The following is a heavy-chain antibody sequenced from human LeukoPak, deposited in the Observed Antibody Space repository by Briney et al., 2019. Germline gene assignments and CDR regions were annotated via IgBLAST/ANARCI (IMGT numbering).Heavy chain of an antibody. J-gene: IGHJ5*02. CDR1: GFTSSGHG. CDR2: ISGSGGNT. D-gene: IGHD3-16*01. Sequence: GGSLRLSCAASGFTSSGHGMNWVRQAPGKGLEWVSGISGSGGNTYYADSVKGRFTISRDNSKNTLYLQMNSLRAEDTAVYYCAKDDNYIRFLSWGQGTLVTVSS. CDR3: AKDDNYIRFLS. V-gene: IGHV3-23*01.